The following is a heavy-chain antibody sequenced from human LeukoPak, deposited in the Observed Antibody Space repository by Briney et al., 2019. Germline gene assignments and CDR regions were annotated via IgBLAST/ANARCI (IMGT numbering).Heavy chain of an antibody. Sequence: PSETLSLTCTVSGSSTSSGYYWGWIRQPPGKGLEWIGTVHYSRGTYYNPSLKSRASISVDTSRNQFSLKLSSVTDADTAVYYCARSDIYYYDSSDDAFDIWGQGTMVTVSS. D-gene: IGHD3-22*01. CDR2: VHYSRGT. CDR1: GSSTSSGYY. J-gene: IGHJ3*02. CDR3: ARSDIYYYDSSDDAFDI. V-gene: IGHV4-38-2*02.